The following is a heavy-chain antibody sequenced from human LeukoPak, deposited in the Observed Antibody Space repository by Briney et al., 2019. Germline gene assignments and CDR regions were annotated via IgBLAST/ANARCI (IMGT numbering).Heavy chain of an antibody. J-gene: IGHJ4*02. D-gene: IGHD3-22*01. CDR2: ISGSGGST. Sequence: SLRLSCAASGFTFSSYAMSWVRQAPGKGLEWVSAISGSGGSTYYADSVKGRFTISRDNAKNSLYLQMNSLRAEDTAVYYCARDRRDSSGYYVFDYWGQGTLVTVSS. V-gene: IGHV3-23*01. CDR3: ARDRRDSSGYYVFDY. CDR1: GFTFSSYA.